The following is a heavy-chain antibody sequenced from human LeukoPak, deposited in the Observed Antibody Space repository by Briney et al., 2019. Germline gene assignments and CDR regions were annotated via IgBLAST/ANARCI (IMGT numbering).Heavy chain of an antibody. Sequence: PETLSLTCTLSGGSINSYYGSCIRQPPGKGLEGIGYIYYSGSTNYTPSLKSRVTISVDTSKTQSSLKLSSVTAADTAVYYCARQWKLRGWFDPWGQGTLVTVSS. D-gene: IGHD1-26*01. J-gene: IGHJ5*02. V-gene: IGHV4-59*08. CDR2: IYYSGST. CDR1: GGSINSYY. CDR3: ARQWKLRGWFDP.